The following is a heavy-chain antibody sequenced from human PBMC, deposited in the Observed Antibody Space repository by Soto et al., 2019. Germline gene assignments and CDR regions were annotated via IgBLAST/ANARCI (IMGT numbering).Heavy chain of an antibody. D-gene: IGHD3-22*01. J-gene: IGHJ5*01. CDR3: ARHYSSGPDS. Sequence: PSETLSLTCTVSGGSISSSSYYWGWIRQPPGKGLEWIGSIYYSGSTYYNPSLKSRVTISVDTSKNQFSLKLSSVTAADTAMYYCARHYSSGPDSWGQGGMVTV. V-gene: IGHV4-39*01. CDR1: GGSISSSSYY. CDR2: IYYSGST.